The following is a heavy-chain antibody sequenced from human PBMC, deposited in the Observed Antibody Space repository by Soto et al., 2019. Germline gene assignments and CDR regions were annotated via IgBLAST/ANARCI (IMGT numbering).Heavy chain of an antibody. CDR1: GYTFTNSG. Sequence: QVQLVQSGAEVKKPGASVKVSCKASGYTFTNSGISWVRQAPGQGLEWMGGISTDNGNTNYAQHLQGRVSMTTDTSTSTAYMDLRSLRSDDTAVYYCARDQGITTVGVYSMYYYGMDVWGQGTTVTVSS. CDR2: ISTDNGNT. V-gene: IGHV1-18*01. CDR3: ARDQGITTVGVYSMYYYGMDV. D-gene: IGHD3-3*01. J-gene: IGHJ6*02.